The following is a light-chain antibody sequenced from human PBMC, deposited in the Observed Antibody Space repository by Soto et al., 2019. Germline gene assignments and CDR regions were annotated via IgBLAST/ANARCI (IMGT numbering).Light chain of an antibody. CDR1: QSVRNDH. Sequence: EIVLAQSPGTLSLSPGERATLSCRASQSVRNDHVAWYQQKTGQAPRLLISRAVTRAIGIPDRFGGSGSGTGFTLTFSSLEPEDFALYYCQQYGTTPWTFGQGTKVDI. CDR2: RAV. V-gene: IGKV3-20*01. J-gene: IGKJ1*01. CDR3: QQYGTTPWT.